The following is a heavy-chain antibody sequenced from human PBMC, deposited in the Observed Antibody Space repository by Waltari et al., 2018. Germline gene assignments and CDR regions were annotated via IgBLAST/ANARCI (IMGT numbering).Heavy chain of an antibody. D-gene: IGHD3-16*01. CDR2: MNPNSGNT. CDR1: GYTFNNYD. CDR3: ARNRSIGQGFDS. Sequence: QVQLVQSGAEVKKPGASVKVSCQGSGYTFNNYDINWVRQASGQGLEWIGWMNPNSGNTGYAQKFQGRVTITRDTSIHAAYMELRSLTSEDTAVYYCARNRSIGQGFDSGRQGTLVTVSS. V-gene: IGHV1-8*03. J-gene: IGHJ4*02.